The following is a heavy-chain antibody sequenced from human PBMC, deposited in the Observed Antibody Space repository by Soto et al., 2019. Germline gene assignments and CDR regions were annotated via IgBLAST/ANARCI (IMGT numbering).Heavy chain of an antibody. CDR1: GGSVSSGSYY. V-gene: IGHV4-61*01. Sequence: SETLSLTCTVSGGSVSSGSYYWSWIRQPPGKGLEWIGYIYYSGSTNYNPSLKSRVTISVDTSKNQFSLKLSSVSAADTAVYYCAREYYDIQSFDYWGQGTLVTVPS. J-gene: IGHJ4*02. CDR3: AREYYDIQSFDY. CDR2: IYYSGST. D-gene: IGHD3-9*01.